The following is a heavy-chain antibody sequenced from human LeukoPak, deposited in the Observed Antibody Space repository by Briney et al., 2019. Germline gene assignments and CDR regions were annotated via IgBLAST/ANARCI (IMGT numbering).Heavy chain of an antibody. Sequence: SETPSLTCVVSGYSISNDYYWGWIRQPPGKGLEWIGNIYHSGGSYYNPSLKSRVTILVDTSKNQFSLKLSSVTAADTAVYYCAKAGTTGIHHWFDPWGQGNLVTVSS. J-gene: IGHJ5*02. CDR1: GYSISNDYY. D-gene: IGHD1-1*01. CDR3: AKAGTTGIHHWFDP. CDR2: IYHSGGS. V-gene: IGHV4-38-2*01.